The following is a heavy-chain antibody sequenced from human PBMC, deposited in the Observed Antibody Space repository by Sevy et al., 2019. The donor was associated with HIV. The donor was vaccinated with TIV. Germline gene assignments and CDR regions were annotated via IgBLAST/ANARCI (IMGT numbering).Heavy chain of an antibody. CDR2: ISYHGRNK. J-gene: IGHJ6*02. CDR1: GIIFTTSG. Sequence: GGSLRLSCVVSGIIFTTSGRHWVRQAPGKGLEWVAVISYHGRNKFYADSVKGRSTISRDNSKNILYLQMNSLRAEDTAVYYCAKDFTGYNGMDVWGQGTMVTVSS. D-gene: IGHD3-9*01. CDR3: AKDFTGYNGMDV. V-gene: IGHV3-30*18.